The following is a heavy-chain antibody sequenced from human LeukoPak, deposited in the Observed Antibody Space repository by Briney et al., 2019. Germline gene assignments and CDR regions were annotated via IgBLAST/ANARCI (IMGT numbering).Heavy chain of an antibody. Sequence: GGSLRLSCAASGFTFDDYAMHWVRQAPGKGLEWVSGISWNSGSIGYADSVKGRFTISRDNAKNSLYLQMNSLRAEDTALYYCAKDNDILTGYSSNFDYWGQGTLVTVSS. V-gene: IGHV3-9*01. D-gene: IGHD3-9*01. CDR2: ISWNSGSI. CDR1: GFTFDDYA. J-gene: IGHJ4*02. CDR3: AKDNDILTGYSSNFDY.